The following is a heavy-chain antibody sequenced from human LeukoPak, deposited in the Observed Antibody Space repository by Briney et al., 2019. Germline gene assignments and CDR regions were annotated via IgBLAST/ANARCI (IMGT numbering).Heavy chain of an antibody. CDR1: GYTFTGYY. Sequence: ASVKVSCKASGYTFTGYYMHWVRQAPGQGLEWMGWINPNSGGTNYAQKFQGRVTMTRDTSISTAYMELSRLRSDDTAVYYCARGFEMTTVTTVDYWGQGTLVTVSS. V-gene: IGHV1-2*02. CDR3: ARGFEMTTVTTVDY. J-gene: IGHJ4*02. CDR2: INPNSGGT. D-gene: IGHD4-17*01.